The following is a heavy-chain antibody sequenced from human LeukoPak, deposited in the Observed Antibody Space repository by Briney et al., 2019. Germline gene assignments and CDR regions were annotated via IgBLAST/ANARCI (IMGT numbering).Heavy chain of an antibody. CDR3: AIGGTRGIYSGYDPFDD. CDR2: ISSSGSTI. CDR1: GFTFSSYE. V-gene: IGHV3-48*03. D-gene: IGHD5-12*01. Sequence: GGSLRLSCVPSGFTFSSYEMNWVRQAPGKGLEWVSYISSSGSTIYYADSVKGRFTISTDNVKNSLYLQMNSLRAEDTAVYYCAIGGTRGIYSGYDPFDDWGQGTLVTVAS. J-gene: IGHJ4*02.